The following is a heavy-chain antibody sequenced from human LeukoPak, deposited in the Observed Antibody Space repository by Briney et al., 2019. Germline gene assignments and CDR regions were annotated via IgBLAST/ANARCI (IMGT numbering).Heavy chain of an antibody. CDR3: VSFYETN. V-gene: IGHV3-74*01. D-gene: IGHD2-2*01. J-gene: IGHJ4*02. Sequence: GRSLRLSCAASGNYCMHWVRQAPGKGLVWVSHVNSDGSWTSHADSVKGRFTISKDNAKNTVYLQMNNLRTEDTAVYYCVSFYETNWGRGTLVTVSS. CDR2: VNSDGSWT. CDR1: GNYC.